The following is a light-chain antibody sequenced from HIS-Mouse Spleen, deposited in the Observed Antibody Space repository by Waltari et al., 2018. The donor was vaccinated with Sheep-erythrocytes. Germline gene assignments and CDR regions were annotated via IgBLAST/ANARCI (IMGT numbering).Light chain of an antibody. J-gene: IGLJ3*02. CDR3: CSYAGSYTWV. CDR1: SSDVGSYNL. CDR2: EGS. Sequence: QSALTQPASVSGSPGQSITISCTGTSSDVGSYNLVSWYQQHPGKPPKLMIYEGSKRTAGVSKRFSGSKYGNTDSLTIAGLQAEDEADYYCCSYAGSYTWVFGGGTKLTVL. V-gene: IGLV2-23*01.